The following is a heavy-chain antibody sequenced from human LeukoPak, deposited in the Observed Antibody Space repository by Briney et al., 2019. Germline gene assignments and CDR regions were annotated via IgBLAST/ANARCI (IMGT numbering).Heavy chain of an antibody. V-gene: IGHV3-21*01. CDR1: GFTFSSYE. J-gene: IGHJ3*02. CDR3: ASSVGYDTIDAFDI. CDR2: ISSSSSYM. D-gene: IGHD5-12*01. Sequence: GGSLRLSCAASGFTFSSYEMNWVRQAPGKGLEWVSSISSSSSYMYYADSMKGRFTISRDNAKNSLYLQMNSLRAEDTAVYYCASSVGYDTIDAFDIWGQGTMVTVSS.